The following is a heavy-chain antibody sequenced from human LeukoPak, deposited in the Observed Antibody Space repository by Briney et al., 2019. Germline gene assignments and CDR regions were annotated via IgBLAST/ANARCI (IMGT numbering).Heavy chain of an antibody. CDR2: ISYDGSTE. D-gene: IGHD2-2*03. V-gene: IGHV3-30*04. CDR1: GISFSRYA. CDR3: VRDGYCGSASCRGWFDP. Sequence: GGSLRLSCAASGISFSRYAMHWVRQAPGKGLERVAVISYDGSTEYYADSVKGRFTISRDNSKNTLYVQMNSLRVDDTAVYYCVRDGYCGSASCRGWFDPWGQGTLVTVSS. J-gene: IGHJ5*02.